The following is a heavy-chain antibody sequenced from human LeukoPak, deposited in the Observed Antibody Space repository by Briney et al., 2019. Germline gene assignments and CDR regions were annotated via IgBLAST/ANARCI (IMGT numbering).Heavy chain of an antibody. Sequence: GGSLRLSCAASGFTFSSYSMNWVRQAPGEGLEWVSYISSSSSTIYYADSVKGRFTISRDNAKNSLYLQMNSLRAEDTAVYYCAKGYCSSTSCPPQFDPWGQGTLVTVSS. J-gene: IGHJ5*02. CDR1: GFTFSSYS. D-gene: IGHD2-2*01. V-gene: IGHV3-48*01. CDR2: ISSSSSTI. CDR3: AKGYCSSTSCPPQFDP.